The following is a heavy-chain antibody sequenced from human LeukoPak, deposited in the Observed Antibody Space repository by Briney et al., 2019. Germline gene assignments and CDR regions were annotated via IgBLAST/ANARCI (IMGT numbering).Heavy chain of an antibody. Sequence: PSETLSLTCTVSGGSISSSSYYWGWIRQPPGTGLEWIGSIYYSGSTYYNPSLKSRVTISVDTSKNQFSLKLSSVTAADLAVYYCARHSGALGEFLNWFDPWGQGTLVTVSS. CDR1: GGSISSSSYY. V-gene: IGHV4-39*01. CDR2: IYYSGST. CDR3: ARHSGALGEFLNWFDP. J-gene: IGHJ5*02. D-gene: IGHD3-10*01.